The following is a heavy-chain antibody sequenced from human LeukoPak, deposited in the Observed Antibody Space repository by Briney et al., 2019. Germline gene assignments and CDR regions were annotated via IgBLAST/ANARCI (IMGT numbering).Heavy chain of an antibody. CDR2: ISTSGGTT. Sequence: GGSLRLSCAASGFTFNNYAMSWVRQAPGKGLEWVSAISTSGGTTYYADSVKGRFTISRDNSENTLFLQMNSLRAEDTAVYYCAKEPREYCSSTSCPNWFDSWGQGTLVTVSS. CDR1: GFTFNNYA. D-gene: IGHD2-2*01. J-gene: IGHJ5*01. CDR3: AKEPREYCSSTSCPNWFDS. V-gene: IGHV3-23*01.